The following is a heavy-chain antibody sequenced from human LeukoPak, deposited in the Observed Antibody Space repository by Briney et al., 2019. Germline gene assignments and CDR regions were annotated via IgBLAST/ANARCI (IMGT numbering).Heavy chain of an antibody. V-gene: IGHV5-51*01. CDR3: PRQFTTVRDSDY. J-gene: IGHJ4*02. D-gene: IGHD3-10*01. Sequence: GESLKISCKCSGYSFTSYWIGWGRRMPGKGLEWMGIIYPGDSATRYSPSFQGQVTISADKSISTASLQLSSLTASDTAMYYCPRQFTTVRDSDYWGKGTLVTVSS. CDR2: IYPGDSAT. CDR1: GYSFTSYW.